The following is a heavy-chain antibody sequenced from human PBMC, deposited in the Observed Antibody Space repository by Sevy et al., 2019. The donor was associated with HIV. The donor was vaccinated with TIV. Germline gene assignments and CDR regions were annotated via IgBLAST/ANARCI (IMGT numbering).Heavy chain of an antibody. Sequence: GGSLRLSCVASGFTLSKYSMSWVRQTPGKGLEWVSTLSFACGRINYADSVKGRFTMSRDDSRNTFYLQMDSLRAEDTAIYYCAREGCSKPHDYWGQGPLVTVSS. J-gene: IGHJ4*02. CDR3: AREGCSKPHDY. V-gene: IGHV3-23*01. D-gene: IGHD2-2*01. CDR2: LSFACGRI. CDR1: GFTLSKYS.